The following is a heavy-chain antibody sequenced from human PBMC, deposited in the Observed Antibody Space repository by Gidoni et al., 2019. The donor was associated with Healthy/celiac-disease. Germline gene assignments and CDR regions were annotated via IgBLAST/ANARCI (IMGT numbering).Heavy chain of an antibody. CDR1: GFTFSSYA. CDR2: ISYDGSNK. V-gene: IGHV3-30-3*01. CDR3: ARDRGPYCSSTSCYFDWYFDL. Sequence: GFTFSSYAMHWVRQAPGKGLEWVAVISYDGSNKYYADSVKGRFTISRDNSKNTLYLQMNSLRAEDTAVYYCARDRGPYCSSTSCYFDWYFDLWGRGTLVTVSS. D-gene: IGHD2-2*01. J-gene: IGHJ2*01.